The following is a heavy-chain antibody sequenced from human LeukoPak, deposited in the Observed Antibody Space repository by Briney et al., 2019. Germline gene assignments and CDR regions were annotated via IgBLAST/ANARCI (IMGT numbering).Heavy chain of an antibody. CDR1: GVSITSGNYY. D-gene: IGHD4-23*01. CDR2: MYYTGNT. V-gene: IGHV4-39*02. CDR3: ATXRLATVAPFDN. Sequence: SETLSLTCTVSGVSITSGNYYWDWIRQPPGQGLEWIGSMYYTGNTYYNPSLKSRVTLSLDTSKNHFSLRLSSLTAADTAVYXXATXRLATVAPFDNWGQGTLVTVSS. J-gene: IGHJ4*02.